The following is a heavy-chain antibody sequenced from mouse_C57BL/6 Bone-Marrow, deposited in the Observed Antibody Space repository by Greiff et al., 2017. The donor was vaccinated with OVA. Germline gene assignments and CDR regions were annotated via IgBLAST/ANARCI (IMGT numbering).Heavy chain of an antibody. D-gene: IGHD2-2*01. Sequence: QVTLKVSGPGILQPSQTLSLTCSFSGFSLSTFGMGVGWIRQPSGKGLEWLAHIWWDDDKYYNPALKSRLTISKDTSKNQVFLKLANVDTADTATYYCARIYYGYDYFDYWGQGTTLTVSS. J-gene: IGHJ2*01. CDR3: ARIYYGYDYFDY. CDR1: GFSLSTFGMG. V-gene: IGHV8-8*01. CDR2: IWWDDDK.